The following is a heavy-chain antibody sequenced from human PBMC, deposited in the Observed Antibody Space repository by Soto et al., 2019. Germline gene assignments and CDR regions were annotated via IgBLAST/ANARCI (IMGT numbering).Heavy chain of an antibody. Sequence: GGSLRLSCAASGFTVSSNYMSWVRQAPGKGLEWVSVIYSGGSTYYADSVKGRFTISRDNSKNTLYLQMNSLRAEDTAVYYCAAPGLRYFDWLSSYYYYYMDVWRKGTTVTVSS. CDR2: IYSGGST. J-gene: IGHJ6*03. D-gene: IGHD3-9*01. CDR3: AAPGLRYFDWLSSYYYYYMDV. CDR1: GFTVSSNY. V-gene: IGHV3-66*01.